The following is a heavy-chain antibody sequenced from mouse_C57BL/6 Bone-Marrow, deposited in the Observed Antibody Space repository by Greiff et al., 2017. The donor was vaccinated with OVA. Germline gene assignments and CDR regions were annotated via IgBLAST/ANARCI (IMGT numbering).Heavy chain of an antibody. CDR2: IYPRSGNT. V-gene: IGHV1-81*01. D-gene: IGHD1-1*01. J-gene: IGHJ2*01. CDR1: GYTFSSYG. Sequence: VKLQQSGAELVTPGASVKLSCKASGYTFSSYGISWVKQRTGQGLEWIGEIYPRSGNTYYNEKFKGKATLTADKSSSTAYMELRSLTSEDSAVYSGTRGGITTVVADDYWGQGTTLTVSA. CDR3: TRGGITTVVADDY.